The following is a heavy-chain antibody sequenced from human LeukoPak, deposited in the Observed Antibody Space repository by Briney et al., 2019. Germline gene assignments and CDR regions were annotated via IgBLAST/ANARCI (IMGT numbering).Heavy chain of an antibody. CDR1: GGSISSSSYY. Sequence: SETLSLTCTVSGGSISSSSYYWGWIRQPPGKGLEWIGSIYYSGSTYYNPSLKSRVTISVDTSKNQFSLKLSSVTAADTAVYYCARGHGSGWYDYWGQGTLVTVSS. CDR2: IYYSGST. CDR3: ARGHGSGWYDY. V-gene: IGHV4-39*07. J-gene: IGHJ4*02. D-gene: IGHD6-19*01.